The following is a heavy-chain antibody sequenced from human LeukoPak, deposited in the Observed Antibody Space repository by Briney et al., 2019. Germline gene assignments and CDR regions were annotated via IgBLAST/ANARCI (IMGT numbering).Heavy chain of an antibody. CDR1: GYTFTSYD. D-gene: IGHD6-19*01. Sequence: GASVKVPCKASGYTFTSYDINWVRQATGQGLEWMGWMNPNSGNTGYAQKFQGRVTMTRNTSISTAYMELRSLRSDDTAVYYCARDAVSVAGIRGDLDWGQGTLVTVSS. V-gene: IGHV1-8*01. CDR2: MNPNSGNT. J-gene: IGHJ4*02. CDR3: ARDAVSVAGIRGDLD.